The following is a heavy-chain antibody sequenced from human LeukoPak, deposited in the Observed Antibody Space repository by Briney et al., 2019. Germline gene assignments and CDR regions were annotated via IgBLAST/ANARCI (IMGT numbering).Heavy chain of an antibody. Sequence: PGGSLRLSCAASGFTFSSYAMSWLRQAPGKGLEWVSAISGSGGSTYYADSVKGRFTISRDNSKNTLYLQMNSLRAEDTAVYYCAKSRSGWYWGYFAYWGQGPLVTVSS. CDR1: GFTFSSYA. CDR2: ISGSGGST. J-gene: IGHJ4*02. D-gene: IGHD6-19*01. CDR3: AKSRSGWYWGYFAY. V-gene: IGHV3-23*01.